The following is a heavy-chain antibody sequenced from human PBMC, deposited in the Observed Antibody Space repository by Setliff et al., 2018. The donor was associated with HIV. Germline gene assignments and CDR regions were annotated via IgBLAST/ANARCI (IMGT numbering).Heavy chain of an antibody. CDR3: VREGAGSGSYYLDF. D-gene: IGHD3-10*01. CDR1: GDSASNSRYY. CDR2: IHYDEKT. J-gene: IGHJ4*02. V-gene: IGHV4-39*07. Sequence: SETLSLTCTVSGDSASNSRYYWAWIRQPPGKGLEYIGSIHYDEKTYYNPSLKNRVTMSIDRSKKQFSLNLSSVTAADTALYFCVREGAGSGSYYLDFWGQGILVTVSS.